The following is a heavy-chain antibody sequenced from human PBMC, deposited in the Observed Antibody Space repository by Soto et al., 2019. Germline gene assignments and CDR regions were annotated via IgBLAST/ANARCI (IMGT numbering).Heavy chain of an antibody. CDR1: GYTFTGYY. J-gene: IGHJ4*02. V-gene: IGHV1-2*04. D-gene: IGHD3-9*01. CDR3: ARVLDLTGSPFDY. CDR2: INPDSGGT. Sequence: QVQLVQSGAEVKKPGASVKVSCKASGYTFTGYYMHWVRQAPGQGLEWMGWINPDSGGTNYAQKFQGWVTMTRDTSISTAYMELSRLRSDDTAVYYCARVLDLTGSPFDYWGQGTLVTVSS.